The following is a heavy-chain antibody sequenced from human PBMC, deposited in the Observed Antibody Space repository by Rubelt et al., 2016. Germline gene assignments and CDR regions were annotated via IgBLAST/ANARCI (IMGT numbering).Heavy chain of an antibody. CDR1: GFTFEDYD. D-gene: IGHD1-14*01. Sequence: EVQLVESGGGQVQPGGSLKLSCEASGFTFEDYDMHWVRQVPGKGLEWVSGMSWNNVHMGYADSVKGRFTISRDNAKNTLYLQMNSLRAEDTAVYYCARAVTTTERGEGYWGQGTLITVSS. CDR3: ARAVTTTERGEGY. J-gene: IGHJ4*02. V-gene: IGHV3-9*01. CDR2: MSWNNVHM.